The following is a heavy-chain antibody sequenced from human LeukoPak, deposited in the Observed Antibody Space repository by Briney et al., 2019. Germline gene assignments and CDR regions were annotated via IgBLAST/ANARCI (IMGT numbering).Heavy chain of an antibody. CDR3: ARARSGYYIHFDN. V-gene: IGHV4-61*02. J-gene: IGHJ4*02. CDR1: GGSISSGSYY. CDR2: IYTSGST. D-gene: IGHD3-22*01. Sequence: SQTLSLTCTVSGGSISSGSYYWSWVRQPAGKGLEWVGRIYTSGSTNYNPSLKSRVTISVDTSKNQFSLKLSSVTAADTAIYYCARARSGYYIHFDNWGQGALVTVSS.